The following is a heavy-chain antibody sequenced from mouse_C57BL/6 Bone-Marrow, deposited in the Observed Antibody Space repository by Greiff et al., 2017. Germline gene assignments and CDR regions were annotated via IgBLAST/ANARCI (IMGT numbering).Heavy chain of an antibody. CDR1: GYAFTNYL. J-gene: IGHJ4*01. D-gene: IGHD2-10*02. V-gene: IGHV1-54*01. Sequence: VQLQQSGAELVRPGTSVKVSCKASGYAFTNYLIEWVKQRPGQGLEWIGVINPGSGGTNYNEKFKGKATLTADKSSSTAYMQLSSLTSEDSAVYFCARERYAYAMDYWGQGTSVTVSS. CDR3: ARERYAYAMDY. CDR2: INPGSGGT.